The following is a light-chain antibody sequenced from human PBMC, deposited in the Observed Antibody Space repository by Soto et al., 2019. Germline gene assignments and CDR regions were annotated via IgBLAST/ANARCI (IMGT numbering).Light chain of an antibody. J-gene: IGKJ1*01. CDR2: GAS. CDR3: QQYVSPPWT. Sequence: EIVLTQSPGTLSLSPGEIATLSCRASQSLSKTYLAWYQKKPGQAPRLLIDGASSRATGTPDRFSGSGSGTDFTLTISRLEPEDFAVYYCQQYVSPPWTFGQGTKVEIK. V-gene: IGKV3-20*01. CDR1: QSLSKTY.